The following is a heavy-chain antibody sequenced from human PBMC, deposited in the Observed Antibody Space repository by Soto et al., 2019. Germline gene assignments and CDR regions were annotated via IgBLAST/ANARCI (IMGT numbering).Heavy chain of an antibody. D-gene: IGHD2-2*01. CDR2: IIPITATA. Sequence: QVQLVQSGAEVKKPGSSVKVSCKASGGTFGSYAISWGRQAPGQGLEWMGGIIPITATANYAQKFQGRVTITADESTSTASMQLSSLRSEDTAVYYCARAQGSSTSLEIYYYYYYGMDVWGQGTTVTVSS. CDR3: ARAQGSSTSLEIYYYYYYGMDV. CDR1: GGTFGSYA. V-gene: IGHV1-69*01. J-gene: IGHJ6*02.